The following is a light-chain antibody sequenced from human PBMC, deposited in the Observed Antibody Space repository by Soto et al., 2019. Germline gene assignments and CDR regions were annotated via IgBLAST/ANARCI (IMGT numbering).Light chain of an antibody. J-gene: IGKJ1*01. Sequence: DIVMTQSPDSLAVSLGARATINCKSSQSILYNSNNKDYLAWYQQKPGQPPKLLIYWASTRESGVPDRFSGSGSGSDFTLTISRLQAEDVAVYYCQQYYSTPWTFGQGTKVDIK. CDR3: QQYYSTPWT. CDR2: WAS. CDR1: QSILYNSNNKDY. V-gene: IGKV4-1*01.